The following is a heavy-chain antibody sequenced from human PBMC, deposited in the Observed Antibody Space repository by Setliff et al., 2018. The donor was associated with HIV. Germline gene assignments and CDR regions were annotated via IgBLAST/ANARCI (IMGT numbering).Heavy chain of an antibody. CDR1: GAPFNGYY. V-gene: IGHV4-34*01. CDR3: ARVRLRVPPSIFDY. J-gene: IGHJ4*02. CDR2: IYHSGIV. D-gene: IGHD2-2*01. Sequence: SETLSLTCAVYGAPFNGYYWAWIRQSPAKGLEWIGEIYHSGIVNYNPSLQSRVTISTNTSKNQFSLRLNSVTVADTAVYYCARVRLRVPPSIFDYWGMGSLVTVSS.